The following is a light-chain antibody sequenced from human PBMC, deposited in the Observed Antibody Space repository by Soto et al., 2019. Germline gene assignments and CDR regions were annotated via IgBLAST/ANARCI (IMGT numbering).Light chain of an antibody. J-gene: IGKJ1*01. Sequence: EIVLTQSPDTVSLSPGEGATLSCRASQSVSSSELAWSQQKPGQVPRLLIYGASRRATGVSDRFSGSGSGTDFSLTISRLEHEDFAVYYCQQYYSSPRTFGQGTKVEIK. V-gene: IGKV3-20*01. CDR1: QSVSSSE. CDR3: QQYYSSPRT. CDR2: GAS.